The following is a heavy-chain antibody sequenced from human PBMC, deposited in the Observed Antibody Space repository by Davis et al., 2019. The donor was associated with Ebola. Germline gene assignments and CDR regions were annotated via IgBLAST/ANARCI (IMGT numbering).Heavy chain of an antibody. D-gene: IGHD6-13*01. V-gene: IGHV1-58*01. CDR2: IVVGSGNT. Sequence: SVKVSCKASGFTFTSSAVQWVRQARGQRLEWIGWIVVGSGNTNYAQKFQERVTITRDMSTSTAYMELSSLRSEDTAVYYCARSRKAAAGTWSLFDYWGQGTLVTVSS. CDR3: ARSRKAAAGTWSLFDY. J-gene: IGHJ4*02. CDR1: GFTFTSSA.